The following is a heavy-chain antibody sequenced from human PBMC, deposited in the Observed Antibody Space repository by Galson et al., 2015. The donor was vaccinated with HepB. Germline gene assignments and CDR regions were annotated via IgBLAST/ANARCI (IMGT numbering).Heavy chain of an antibody. J-gene: IGHJ4*02. D-gene: IGHD5-18*01. Sequence: SVKVSCKASGFNFGVYGISWVRQAPGQGLEWLGWSRGYDGHTDYLHKVQGRITMTRDTSTNTAYMELRSLRSEDTAVYYCARGSQLWELAPGDYWGQGTLVTVSS. V-gene: IGHV1-18*04. CDR3: ARGSQLWELAPGDY. CDR1: GFNFGVYG. CDR2: SRGYDGHT.